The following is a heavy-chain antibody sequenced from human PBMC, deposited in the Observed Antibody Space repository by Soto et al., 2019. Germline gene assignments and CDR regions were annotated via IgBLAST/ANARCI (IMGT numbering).Heavy chain of an antibody. V-gene: IGHV1-69*12. CDR2: IIPIFGTA. CDR1: GGTFSSYA. Sequence: QVQLVQSGAEVKKPGSSVKVSCKASGGTFSSYAISWVRQAPGQGLEWMGGIIPIFGTANYAQKFQGRVTITADESTSTAYMELSSLTSADRGVYDCARGVVVTATHCGMDVWGQGTTVTVSS. CDR3: ARGVVVTATHCGMDV. J-gene: IGHJ6*02. D-gene: IGHD2-21*02.